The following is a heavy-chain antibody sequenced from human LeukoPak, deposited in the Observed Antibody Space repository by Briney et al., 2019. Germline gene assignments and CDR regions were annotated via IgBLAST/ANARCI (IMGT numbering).Heavy chain of an antibody. J-gene: IGHJ4*02. CDR1: GYTFTDYY. D-gene: IGHD3-16*01. Sequence: GASVKVSCKASGYTFTDYYLHWVRQAPGQGLEWMGWVNPNSGATKYAQNLQGRVTMTGDTSISTCYMGLSGLTSDDTAVYYCARGIWNLRLIYYCGEGTLVTVSS. CDR2: VNPNSGAT. CDR3: ARGIWNLRLIYY. V-gene: IGHV1-2*02.